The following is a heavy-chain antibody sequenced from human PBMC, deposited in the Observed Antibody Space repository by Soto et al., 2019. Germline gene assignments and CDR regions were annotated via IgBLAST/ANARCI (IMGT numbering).Heavy chain of an antibody. J-gene: IGHJ6*02. V-gene: IGHV3-33*01. CDR2: IWYDGSNK. Sequence: GGSLRLCCAASGFTFSSYGMHWVRQAPGKGLEWVAVIWYDGSNKYYADSVKGRFTISRDNSKNTLYLQMNSLRAEDTAVYYCARDYSPIVALYYYYYGMDVWGQGTTAPVSS. CDR1: GFTFSSYG. CDR3: ARDYSPIVALYYYYYGMDV. D-gene: IGHD3-22*01.